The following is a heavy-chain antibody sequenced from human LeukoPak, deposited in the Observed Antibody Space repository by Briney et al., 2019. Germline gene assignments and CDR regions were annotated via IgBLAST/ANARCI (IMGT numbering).Heavy chain of an antibody. Sequence: PSETLSLTCTVSGGSISSYYWSWIRQPPGKGLEWIGYIYYSGSTNYNPSLKSRVTISVDTSKNQFSLKLSSVTAADTAVYYCARLTLYYYDSSADPWGQGTMVTVSS. CDR3: ARLTLYYYDSSADP. J-gene: IGHJ3*01. CDR2: IYYSGST. CDR1: GGSISSYY. D-gene: IGHD3-22*01. V-gene: IGHV4-59*08.